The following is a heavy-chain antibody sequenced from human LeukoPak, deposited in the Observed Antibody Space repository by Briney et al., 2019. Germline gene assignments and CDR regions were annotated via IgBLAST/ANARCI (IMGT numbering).Heavy chain of an antibody. CDR2: ISAYNGNT. J-gene: IGHJ5*02. CDR1: GYTFTSYG. Sequence: ASVKVSCKASGYTFTSYGISWVRQAPGQGLEWMGWISAYNGNTNYAQKLQGRVTMTTDTSTSTAYMELRSLRSDDTAVYYCARGSVLRYFDWLTNNWFDRWGQGTLVTVSS. D-gene: IGHD3-9*01. CDR3: ARGSVLRYFDWLTNNWFDR. V-gene: IGHV1-18*01.